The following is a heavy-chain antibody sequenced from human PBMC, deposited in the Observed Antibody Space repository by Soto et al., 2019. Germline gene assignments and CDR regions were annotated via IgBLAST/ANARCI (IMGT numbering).Heavy chain of an antibody. CDR3: ARGYCGGGGCYLRRDAFDV. Sequence: EVQLVESGGGLVMPGGSLRLSCAASGFTFSAYHMNWVRQAPGKGLEWVSSINPSSSHIYYADSVRGRFTISRDDYKNSVSLQMNSLRTEDAALYYCARGYCGGGGCYLRRDAFDVWGQGTMVTGSS. J-gene: IGHJ3*01. V-gene: IGHV3-21*04. CDR1: GFTFSAYH. D-gene: IGHD2-15*01. CDR2: INPSSSHI.